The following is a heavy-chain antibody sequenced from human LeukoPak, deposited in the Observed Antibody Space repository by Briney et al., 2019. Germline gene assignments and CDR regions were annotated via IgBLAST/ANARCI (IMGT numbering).Heavy chain of an antibody. CDR1: GGSFSGYY. D-gene: IGHD6-13*01. CDR2: INHSGST. Sequence: PSETLSLNCAVYGGSFSGYYRSWIRQPPGKGLEWIGEINHSGSTNYNPSLKSRVTISVDTSKNQFSLKLSSVTAADTAVYYCARGRSSSWYGGRCRFDYWGQGTLVTVSS. CDR3: ARGRSSSWYGGRCRFDY. J-gene: IGHJ4*02. V-gene: IGHV4-34*01.